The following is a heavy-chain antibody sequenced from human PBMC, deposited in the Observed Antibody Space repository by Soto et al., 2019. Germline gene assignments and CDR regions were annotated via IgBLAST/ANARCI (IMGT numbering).Heavy chain of an antibody. V-gene: IGHV1-2*02. CDR1: GYTFTGYY. CDR3: ARDLPIVGTTTWDY. J-gene: IGHJ4*02. Sequence: QVQLVQSGAEVKKSGASVMVSCKASGYTFTGYYIHWVRQAPGQGLEWMGWSNPNNGGTNYVQKFQGRVTMTRDTSISTAYLELRRLTSDDTAVYYCARDLPIVGTTTWDYWGQGTLVTVSS. D-gene: IGHD1-26*01. CDR2: SNPNNGGT.